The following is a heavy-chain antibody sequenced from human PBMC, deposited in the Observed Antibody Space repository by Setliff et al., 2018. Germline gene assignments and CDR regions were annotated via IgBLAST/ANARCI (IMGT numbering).Heavy chain of an antibody. Sequence: KTSETLSLTCSVYGESFSNNYWSWIRQTPGKGLEWIGESNHGGSTSYHPSLKSRLTMSVDTSKNQFSLKLSSVTAADTAVYYCARQQELLGWFDPWGQGTLVTVSS. CDR3: ARQQELLGWFDP. CDR1: GESFSNNY. V-gene: IGHV4-34*01. J-gene: IGHJ5*02. CDR2: SNHGGST. D-gene: IGHD1-7*01.